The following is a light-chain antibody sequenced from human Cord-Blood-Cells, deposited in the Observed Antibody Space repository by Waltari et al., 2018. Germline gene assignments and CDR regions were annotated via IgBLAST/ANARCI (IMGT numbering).Light chain of an antibody. J-gene: IGKJ1*01. V-gene: IGKV4-1*01. CDR2: WAS. CDR3: QQYYSTPPT. CDR1: QRVLYSSNNKNY. Sequence: DIVMTQAPDSLAVSLGERATINGKPSQRVLYSSNNKNYLAWYQQKPGQPPKLLIYWASTRESGVPDRFSGSGSGTDFTLTISSLQAEDVAVYYCQQYYSTPPTFGQGTKVEIK.